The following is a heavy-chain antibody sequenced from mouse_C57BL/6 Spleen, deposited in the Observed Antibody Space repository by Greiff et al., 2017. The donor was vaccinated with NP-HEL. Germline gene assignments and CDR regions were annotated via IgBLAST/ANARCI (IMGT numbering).Heavy chain of an antibody. CDR1: GYTFTGYG. J-gene: IGHJ1*03. V-gene: IGHV1-81*01. D-gene: IGHD1-1*01. CDR2: IYPRSGNT. CDR3: AKGYGSSYGYFDV. Sequence: QVQLQQSGAELARPGASVKLSCKASGYTFTGYGISWVKQRTGQGLEWIGEIYPRSGNTYYNEKFKGKATLTADKSSSTAYMELRSLTSEDSAVYFCAKGYGSSYGYFDVWGTGTTVTVSS.